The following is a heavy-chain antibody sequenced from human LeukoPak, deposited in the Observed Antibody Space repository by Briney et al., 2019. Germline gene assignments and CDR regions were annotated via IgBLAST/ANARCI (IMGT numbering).Heavy chain of an antibody. CDR2: IKQDGSEK. D-gene: IGHD6-13*01. CDR1: GFTLSSYA. CDR3: ARDRGPGAAAGTPWFDP. J-gene: IGHJ5*02. V-gene: IGHV3-7*03. Sequence: PGGSLRLSCAASGFTLSSYAMSWVSQAPGKGLEWVAKIKQDGSEKYYVDSVKGRFTVSRDNAKNSLYLQMNSLRAEDTAVYYCARDRGPGAAAGTPWFDPWGQGTLVTVSS.